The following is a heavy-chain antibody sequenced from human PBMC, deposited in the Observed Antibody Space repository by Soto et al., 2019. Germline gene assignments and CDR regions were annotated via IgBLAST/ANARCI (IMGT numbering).Heavy chain of an antibody. J-gene: IGHJ3*02. Sequence: SVNVSCKASGGTFSSYTISWVRQAPGQGLEWMGRIIPILGIANYAQKFQGRVTITADKSTSTAYMELSSLRSEDTAVYYCARAGAPYDILTGYYFDAFDIWGQGTMVTVSS. CDR2: IIPILGIA. V-gene: IGHV1-69*02. CDR3: ARAGAPYDILTGYYFDAFDI. D-gene: IGHD3-9*01. CDR1: GGTFSSYT.